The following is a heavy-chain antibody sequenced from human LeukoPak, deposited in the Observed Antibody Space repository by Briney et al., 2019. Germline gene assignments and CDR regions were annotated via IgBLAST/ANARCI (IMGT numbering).Heavy chain of an antibody. CDR2: INHSGST. J-gene: IGHJ4*02. V-gene: IGHV4-34*01. Sequence: PSETLSLTCAVYGGSFSGYYWSWIRQPPGKGLEWIGEINHSGSTNYNPSLKSRVTISVDTSKNQFSLKLSSVTAADTAVYYCARHRRTVFGVVIDLKFDYWGQGTLVTVSS. CDR1: GGSFSGYY. D-gene: IGHD3-3*01. CDR3: ARHRRTVFGVVIDLKFDY.